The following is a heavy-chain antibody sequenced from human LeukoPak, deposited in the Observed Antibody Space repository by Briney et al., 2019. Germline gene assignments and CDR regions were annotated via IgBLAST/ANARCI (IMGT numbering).Heavy chain of an antibody. J-gene: IGHJ4*02. Sequence: SETLSLTCAVYGGSFSGYYWSWIRQPPGKRLEWIGEINHSGSTNYNPSLKSRVTISVDTSKKQFSLKLSSVTAADTAVYYCARVTTVAKRGGDSWGQGTLVTVSS. CDR3: ARVTTVAKRGGDS. CDR1: GGSFSGYY. D-gene: IGHD4-17*01. CDR2: INHSGST. V-gene: IGHV4-34*01.